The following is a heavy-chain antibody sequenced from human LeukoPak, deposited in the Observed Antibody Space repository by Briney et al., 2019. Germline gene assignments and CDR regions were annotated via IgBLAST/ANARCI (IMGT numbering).Heavy chain of an antibody. CDR1: GYTLTGYY. Sequence: GASVKVSCKASGYTLTGYYMHWVRQAPGQGLEWMGWINPNSGGTNYAQKFQGRVTMTRDTSISTAYMELSRLRSDDTAVYYCARDEGYCSSTSCSNYYCYGMDVWGQGTTVTVSS. CDR2: INPNSGGT. V-gene: IGHV1-2*02. D-gene: IGHD2-2*01. J-gene: IGHJ6*02. CDR3: ARDEGYCSSTSCSNYYCYGMDV.